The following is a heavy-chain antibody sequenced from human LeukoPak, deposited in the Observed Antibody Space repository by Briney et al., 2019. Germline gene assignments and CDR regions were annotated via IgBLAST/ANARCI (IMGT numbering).Heavy chain of an antibody. V-gene: IGHV1-18*01. Sequence: GASVNVSCKATGYTYTSYGISWVRQAPGQGREGMGWIHAYKGNTNYAQKLQGRVTMTTDTTTSTAYMELRSVRSDDTGVYYCVRCGESGYCSSTSCYGRWFDPWGQGTLVTVSS. CDR1: GYTYTSYG. CDR3: VRCGESGYCSSTSCYGRWFDP. J-gene: IGHJ5*02. D-gene: IGHD2-2*01. CDR2: IHAYKGNT.